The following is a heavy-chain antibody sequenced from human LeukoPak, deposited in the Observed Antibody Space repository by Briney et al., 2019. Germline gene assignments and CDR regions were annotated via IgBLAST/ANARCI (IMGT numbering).Heavy chain of an antibody. J-gene: IGHJ4*02. CDR3: ARDTIAAAGSDY. D-gene: IGHD6-13*01. CDR1: GGSVSSGSYY. V-gene: IGHV4-61*01. CDR2: IYYSGST. Sequence: SETLSLTCTVSGGSVSSGSYYWSWIRQPPGKGLEWIGYIYYSGSTNYNPPLKSRVTISVDTYKNQFSLKLSSVTAADTAVYYCARDTIAAAGSDYWGQGTLVTVSS.